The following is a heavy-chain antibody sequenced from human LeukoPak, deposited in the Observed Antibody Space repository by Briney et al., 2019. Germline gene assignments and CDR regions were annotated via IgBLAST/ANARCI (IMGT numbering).Heavy chain of an antibody. CDR2: FDPEDGET. J-gene: IGHJ6*03. V-gene: IGHV1-24*01. CDR3: ATGGVYGLGSGRFYYYYYMDV. CDR1: GYTLTELS. D-gene: IGHD3-10*01. Sequence: ASVKVSCKVSGYTLTELSMHWVRQAPGKGLEWMGGFDPEDGETIYAQKFQGRVTMTEDTSTDTAYMELSSLRSEDTAVYYCATGGVYGLGSGRFYYYYYMDVWGKGTTVTVSS.